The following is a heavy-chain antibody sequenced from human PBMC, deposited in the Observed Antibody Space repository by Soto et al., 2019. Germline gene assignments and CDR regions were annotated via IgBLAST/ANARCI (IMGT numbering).Heavy chain of an antibody. Sequence: GASVKVSCKASGNTFTGYYMHWVRRAPGQGLEWMGWINPNSGGTNYAQKFQGWVTMTRDTSISTAYMELSRLRSDDTAVYYCARGPDLRFLEWSPSYYYMDVWGKGTTVTVSS. CDR1: GNTFTGYY. D-gene: IGHD3-3*01. CDR3: ARGPDLRFLEWSPSYYYMDV. V-gene: IGHV1-2*04. J-gene: IGHJ6*03. CDR2: INPNSGGT.